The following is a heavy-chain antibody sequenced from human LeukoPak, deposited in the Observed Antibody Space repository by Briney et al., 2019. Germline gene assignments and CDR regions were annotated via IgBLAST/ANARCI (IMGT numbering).Heavy chain of an antibody. CDR3: ARDLGAAGTLSFFGY. Sequence: ASVKVSCKASGYTFTDYGITWGRQAPGQGLEWMGWISAHNGNTNYAQKLQGRVTMTTDTSTSTAYMELRSLRSDDTAVYYCARDLGAAGTLSFFGYWGQGTLVTVSS. J-gene: IGHJ4*02. CDR1: GYTFTDYG. V-gene: IGHV1-18*04. CDR2: ISAHNGNT. D-gene: IGHD6-13*01.